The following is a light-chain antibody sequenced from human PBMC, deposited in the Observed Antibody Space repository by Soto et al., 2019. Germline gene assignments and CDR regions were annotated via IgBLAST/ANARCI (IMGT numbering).Light chain of an antibody. V-gene: IGKV3-11*01. CDR3: QQRGNWHVT. Sequence: EIVLTQSPATLSLSPGERATLSCRASQSVGSYFAWYQQTPGQAPRLLIYDASNRATGIPAGFSGSWSGTDFTLTTSSLEPDDFAVYYCQQRGNWHVTFGQGTRVYSK. CDR2: DAS. J-gene: IGKJ1*01. CDR1: QSVGSY.